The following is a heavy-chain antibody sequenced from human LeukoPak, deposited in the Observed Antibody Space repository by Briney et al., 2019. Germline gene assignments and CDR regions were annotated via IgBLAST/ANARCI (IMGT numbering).Heavy chain of an antibody. CDR2: ISWNSGSI. J-gene: IGHJ4*02. CDR3: AKGYYDSSGYYSDFYFDY. CDR1: GFTFDDYA. V-gene: IGHV3-9*01. D-gene: IGHD3-22*01. Sequence: GGSLRLSCAASGFTFDDYAMHWVRQAPGKGLEWVSGISWNSGSIGYADSVKGRFTISRDNAKNSLYLQMNSLRAKDTALYYCAKGYYDSSGYYSDFYFDYWGQGTLVTVSS.